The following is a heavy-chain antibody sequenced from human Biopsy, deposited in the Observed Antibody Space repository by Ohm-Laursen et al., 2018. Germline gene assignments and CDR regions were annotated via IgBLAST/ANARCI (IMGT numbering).Heavy chain of an antibody. CDR1: GGTFSSFG. CDR3: ARGQRHYYFLTGYSNADAMDV. CDR2: INSMFGTT. V-gene: IGHV1-69*13. Sequence: GASVKVSCKASGGTFSSFGISWVRQAPGQGLEWMGEINSMFGTTNYAQTFQGGVAITADESTSTAYMEVSSLRSEDTAVYYCARGQRHYYFLTGYSNADAMDVRGQGTTVTVSS. J-gene: IGHJ6*02. D-gene: IGHD3-9*01.